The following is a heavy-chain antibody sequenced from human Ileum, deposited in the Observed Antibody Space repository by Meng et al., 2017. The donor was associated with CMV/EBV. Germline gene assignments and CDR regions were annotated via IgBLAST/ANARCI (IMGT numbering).Heavy chain of an antibody. V-gene: IGHV4-39*07. CDR3: VRASITMIDY. CDR2: ITYSGTT. Sequence: QLQLQESGPGLVKPSETLSLTCTVSGYSISSGDYFWGWIRQPPKGLEWVASITYSGTTYYNPSLKSRVTMSVDTSKNQFSLKLNSVTAADTAVYYCVRASITMIDYWGQGTLVTVSS. D-gene: IGHD3-22*01. J-gene: IGHJ4*02. CDR1: GYSISSGDYF.